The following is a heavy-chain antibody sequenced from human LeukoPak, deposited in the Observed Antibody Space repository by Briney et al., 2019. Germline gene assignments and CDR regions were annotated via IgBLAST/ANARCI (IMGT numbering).Heavy chain of an antibody. CDR1: GFTFSSYS. D-gene: IGHD2-21*02. CDR2: ISRSSTYI. J-gene: IGHJ4*02. CDR3: ASRRTAYCGGDCPEGN. Sequence: PGGSLRLSCAASGFTFSSYSMNWVRQAPGKGLEWVSSISRSSTYIYYADSVKGRFTISRDNAKNSLYLQMNSLRAEDTAVYYCASRRTAYCGGDCPEGNWGQGTLVTVSS. V-gene: IGHV3-21*01.